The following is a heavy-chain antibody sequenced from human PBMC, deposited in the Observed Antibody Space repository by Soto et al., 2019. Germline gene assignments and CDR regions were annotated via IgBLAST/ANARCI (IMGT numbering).Heavy chain of an antibody. D-gene: IGHD3-22*01. Sequence: GGSLRLSCAASGFTFSSYGMHWVRQAPGKGLEWVAVIWYDGSNKYYADSVKGRFTISRDNSKNTLYLQMKSLRAEDTAVYYWARDALYRHYDSSGYFEGDWFDPWGQGTLVTVSS. J-gene: IGHJ5*02. CDR1: GFTFSSYG. V-gene: IGHV3-33*01. CDR3: ARDALYRHYDSSGYFEGDWFDP. CDR2: IWYDGSNK.